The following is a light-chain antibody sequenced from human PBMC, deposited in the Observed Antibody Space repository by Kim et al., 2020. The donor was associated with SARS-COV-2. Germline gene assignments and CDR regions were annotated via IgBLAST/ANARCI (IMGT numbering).Light chain of an antibody. Sequence: GHSATISCTGTSSDVGGYNDVSWYQHHPGKAPKLMIFEVSERPSGVPDRFSGSKSGNTASLTVSGLQAEDEADYYCSSYAGKNDVVFGGGTQLTVL. CDR2: EVS. CDR1: SSDVGGYND. CDR3: SSYAGKNDVV. V-gene: IGLV2-8*01. J-gene: IGLJ3*02.